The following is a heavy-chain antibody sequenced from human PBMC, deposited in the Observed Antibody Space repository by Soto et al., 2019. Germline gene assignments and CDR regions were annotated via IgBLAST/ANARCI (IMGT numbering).Heavy chain of an antibody. V-gene: IGHV3-7*05. CDR3: AKSLSAIPGGS. D-gene: IGHD2-2*01. Sequence: GGSLRLSCAASGFTFSSYWMSWVRQGPGKGPEWVANIKQDGSEKYYVDSVKGRFTISRDNAKNSLYLQMTSLRAEDTAVYHCAKSLSAIPGGSWGQGTLVTVSS. CDR1: GFTFSSYW. J-gene: IGHJ5*02. CDR2: IKQDGSEK.